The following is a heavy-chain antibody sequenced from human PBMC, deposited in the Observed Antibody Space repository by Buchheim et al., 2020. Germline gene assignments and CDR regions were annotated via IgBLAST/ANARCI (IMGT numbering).Heavy chain of an antibody. CDR2: ISYDGSNK. D-gene: IGHD3-3*01. V-gene: IGHV3-30-3*01. CDR3: ARTIPTYDFWSGKFDY. CDR1: GFTFSSYA. J-gene: IGHJ4*02. Sequence: QVQLVESGGGVVQPGRSLRLSCAASGFTFSSYAMHWVRQAPGKGLEWVAVISYDGSNKYYADSVKGRFTISRDNSKNTLYLQMNSLRAEDTAVYYCARTIPTYDFWSGKFDYWGQGTL.